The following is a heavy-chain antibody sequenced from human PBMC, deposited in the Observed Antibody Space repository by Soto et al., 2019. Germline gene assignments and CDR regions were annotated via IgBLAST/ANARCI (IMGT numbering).Heavy chain of an antibody. Sequence: EVQLLESGGGLLQPGGSLRLSCAASGFTFSSYAMSWVRQAPGKGLEWVSTISGSGGSTYYADSLKGRFTISRDNSKNTLFLQMSSQRAEDTAVYYCAKEAVSGWYYFDYWGPGTLVTVS. CDR2: ISGSGGST. V-gene: IGHV3-23*01. J-gene: IGHJ4*02. CDR1: GFTFSSYA. CDR3: AKEAVSGWYYFDY. D-gene: IGHD6-19*01.